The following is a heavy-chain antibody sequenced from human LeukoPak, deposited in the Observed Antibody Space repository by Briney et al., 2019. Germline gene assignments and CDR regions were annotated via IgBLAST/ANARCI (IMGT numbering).Heavy chain of an antibody. CDR3: ARLSGTSGTTSRVLHY. CDR1: GFTFTTYA. D-gene: IGHD1-1*01. V-gene: IGHV3-23*01. Sequence: GGSLRLSCAASGFTFTTYAMTWVRRAPGMRLEWVSAISGSGDATYYADSVKGRFTISRDNSENTVYPQVSSLRAEDTAVYYCARLSGTSGTTSRVLHYWGQGALVTVSS. J-gene: IGHJ4*02. CDR2: ISGSGDAT.